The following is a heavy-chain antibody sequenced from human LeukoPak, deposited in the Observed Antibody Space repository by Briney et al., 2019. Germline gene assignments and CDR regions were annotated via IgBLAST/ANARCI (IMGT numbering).Heavy chain of an antibody. CDR2: MNPNSGNT. D-gene: IGHD6-6*01. CDR3: AREGSIAARRYYYYYMDV. V-gene: IGHV1-8*01. Sequence: ASVKVSCKASGYTFTSYDINWVRQATGQGLEWMGWMNPNSGNTGYAQKFQGRVTMTRNTSISTAYMELSSLRSEDTAVYYCAREGSIAARRYYYYYMDVWGKGTTVIVSS. J-gene: IGHJ6*03. CDR1: GYTFTSYD.